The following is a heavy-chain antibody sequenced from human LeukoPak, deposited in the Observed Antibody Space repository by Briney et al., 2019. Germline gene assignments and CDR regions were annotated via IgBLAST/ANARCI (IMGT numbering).Heavy chain of an antibody. CDR2: ISSDGSST. J-gene: IGHJ5*02. V-gene: IGHV3-74*01. D-gene: IGHD3-3*01. Sequence: PGGSLRLSCAASGFTFSSYWMHWVRQAPGKGLVWVSRISSDGSSTSYADSVKGRFTISRDNAKNTLYLQMNSLRAEDTAVYYRAREGPPYYDFWSGYHNWFDPWGQGTLVTVSS. CDR3: AREGPPYYDFWSGYHNWFDP. CDR1: GFTFSSYW.